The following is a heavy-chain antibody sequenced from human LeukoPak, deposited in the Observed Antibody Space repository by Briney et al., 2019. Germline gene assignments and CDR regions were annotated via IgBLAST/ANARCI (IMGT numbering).Heavy chain of an antibody. Sequence: SETLSLTCTVSGGSISSGDYYWSWIRQPPGKGLEWIGYIYYGGSTYYNPSLKSRVTISVDTSKNQFSLKLSSVTAADTALYYCARADGAFDIWGQGTMVTVSS. CDR2: IYYGGST. V-gene: IGHV4-30-4*08. J-gene: IGHJ3*02. CDR1: GGSISSGDYY. CDR3: ARADGAFDI.